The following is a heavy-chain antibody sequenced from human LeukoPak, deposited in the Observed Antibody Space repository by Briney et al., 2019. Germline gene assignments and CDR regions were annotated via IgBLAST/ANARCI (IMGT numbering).Heavy chain of an antibody. CDR3: ARGLGLRWQYFDY. CDR2: INHSGST. J-gene: IGHJ4*02. D-gene: IGHD4-23*01. V-gene: IGHV4-34*01. Sequence: SETLPLTCAVYGGSFSGYYWSWIRQPPGKGLEWIGEINHSGSTNYNPSLKSRVTISVDTSKNQFSLKLSSVTAADTAVYYCARGLGLRWQYFDYWGQGTLVTVSS. CDR1: GGSFSGYY.